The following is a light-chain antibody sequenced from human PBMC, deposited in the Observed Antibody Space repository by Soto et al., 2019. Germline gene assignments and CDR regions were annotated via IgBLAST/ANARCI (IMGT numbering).Light chain of an antibody. CDR3: LSHTGSRTL. J-gene: IGLJ3*02. Sequence: QAVVTQPASVSGSPGQSITISCSGTSSDVGGYNYVSWYQQHPGKAPKLMIYEVTTRPSGVSDRFSGSRSGNTASLTISGLQAEDEADYYCLSHTGSRTLFGGGTQLTVL. V-gene: IGLV2-14*01. CDR1: SSDVGGYNY. CDR2: EVT.